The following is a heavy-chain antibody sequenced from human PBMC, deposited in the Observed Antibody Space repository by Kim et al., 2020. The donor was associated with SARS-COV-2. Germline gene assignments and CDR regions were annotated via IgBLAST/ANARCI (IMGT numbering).Heavy chain of an antibody. Sequence: GGSLRLSCAASGFTFSDHYMNWIRQAPGKGLEWFSYISSSGGTIYYADSVKGRFTISRDNTKNSLYLKMNSLRVEDTGVYYCARDDPPGYWGQGTLVTVSS. J-gene: IGHJ4*02. V-gene: IGHV3-11*01. CDR1: GFTFSDHY. CDR2: ISSSGGTI. CDR3: ARDDPPGY.